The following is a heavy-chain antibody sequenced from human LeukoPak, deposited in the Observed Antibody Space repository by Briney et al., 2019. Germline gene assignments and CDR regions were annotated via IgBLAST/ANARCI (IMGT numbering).Heavy chain of an antibody. CDR1: GCSISSYY. D-gene: IGHD2-15*01. CDR3: AREGAPWSGPYLIDY. Sequence: SETLSLTCAVSGCSISSYYWSWIRQPAGKGLEWIGRIYTNGSTNYNPSLKSRVSMSVDTSKNQFSLKLSSVTAADTAVYYCAREGAPWSGPYLIDYWGQGTLVTVSS. J-gene: IGHJ4*02. CDR2: IYTNGST. V-gene: IGHV4-4*07.